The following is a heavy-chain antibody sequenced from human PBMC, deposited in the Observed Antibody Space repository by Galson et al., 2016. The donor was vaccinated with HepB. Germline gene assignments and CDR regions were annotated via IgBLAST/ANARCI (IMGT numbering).Heavy chain of an antibody. Sequence: SGYTFPNYGITWVRQAPGQGLEWMGWISGYNGNTNYAQKVQGRVTMTTDTSTSTAYMELRSLRSDDTAVYYCARAVSGSPNWFDPWGQGTLVTVSS. CDR1: GYTFPNYG. J-gene: IGHJ5*02. CDR3: ARAVSGSPNWFDP. CDR2: ISGYNGNT. V-gene: IGHV1-18*01. D-gene: IGHD3-10*01.